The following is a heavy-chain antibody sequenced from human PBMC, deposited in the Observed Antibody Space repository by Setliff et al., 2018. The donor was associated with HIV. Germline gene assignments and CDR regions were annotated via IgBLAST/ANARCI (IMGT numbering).Heavy chain of an antibody. CDR3: VRDKWLVPDTFDI. J-gene: IGHJ3*02. CDR1: GFTFSTYR. V-gene: IGHV3-21*04. D-gene: IGHD6-19*01. CDR2: ISSSSSYI. Sequence: PGGSLRLSCAASGFTFSTYRMNWVRQAPGKGLEWVSSISSSSSYIYYADSLKGRFTISRDNAKNSLYLQMNSLRAEDMALYYCVRDKWLVPDTFDIWGQGTMVTVSS.